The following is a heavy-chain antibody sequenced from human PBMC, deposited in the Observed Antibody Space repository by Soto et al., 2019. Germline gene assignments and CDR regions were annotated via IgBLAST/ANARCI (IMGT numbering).Heavy chain of an antibody. CDR2: VIPIFGKP. J-gene: IGHJ6*02. V-gene: IGHV1-69*06. CDR3: ARDRSYYYAMDV. Sequence: QVHLVQSGAEVKKSGSPVKVSCTASGGTFSSYSINWVRQAPGQGLEWMGGVIPIFGKPTYAQKFQGRLTITADKSTSTAYMELTSLRYDDTAVYYYARDRSYYYAMDVWGQGTTVTVSS. CDR1: GGTFSSYS.